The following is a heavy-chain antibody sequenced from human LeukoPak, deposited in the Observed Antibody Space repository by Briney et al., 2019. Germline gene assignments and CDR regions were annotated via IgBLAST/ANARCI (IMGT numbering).Heavy chain of an antibody. D-gene: IGHD6-19*01. J-gene: IGHJ4*02. CDR1: GGSISSSSYY. V-gene: IGHV4-39*01. CDR2: IYYSGST. Sequence: TSETLSLTCTVSGGSISSSSYYWGWIRQPPGKGLEWIGSIYYSGSTYYNPSLKSRVTISVDTSKNQFSLKLSSVTAADTAVYYCARLAAKKWLVNFDYWGQGTLVTVS. CDR3: ARLAAKKWLVNFDY.